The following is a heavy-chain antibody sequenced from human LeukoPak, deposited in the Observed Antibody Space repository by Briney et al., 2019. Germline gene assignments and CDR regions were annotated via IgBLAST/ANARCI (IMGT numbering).Heavy chain of an antibody. J-gene: IGHJ4*02. CDR3: ARRPQSVGAIHFDY. CDR2: IYPGDSDT. D-gene: IGHD1-26*01. Sequence: GESLKISCNSSGYSFTSYWIGWVRQMPGKGLEWMGIIYPGDSDTRYSPSFQGQVTISADKSISTAYLQWSSLKASDTAMYYCARRPQSVGAIHFDYWGQGTLVTVSS. V-gene: IGHV5-51*01. CDR1: GYSFTSYW.